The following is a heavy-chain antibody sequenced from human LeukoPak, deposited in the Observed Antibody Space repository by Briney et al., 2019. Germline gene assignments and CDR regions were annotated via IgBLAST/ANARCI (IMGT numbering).Heavy chain of an antibody. D-gene: IGHD4-23*01. CDR2: MYYSGST. CDR3: ARASYGANADY. Sequence: SETLSLTCTVSGGSISSYYWTWIRQPPGKGLEWIAYMYYSGSTSYNPSLKSRDTISVDTSKNQFSLKLSSVTAADTAVYFCARASYGANADYWGQGTLVTVSS. J-gene: IGHJ4*02. CDR1: GGSISSYY. V-gene: IGHV4-59*01.